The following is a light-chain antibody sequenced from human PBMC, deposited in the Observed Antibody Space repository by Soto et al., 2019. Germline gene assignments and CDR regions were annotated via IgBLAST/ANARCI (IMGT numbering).Light chain of an antibody. CDR2: GAS. Sequence: EIVLTQSPGTLSLSPGERATLSCRASQSVSSNYLAWYQQKPGQAPRLLIYGASSRATGIPDRFSGSGSGTDFTLTTSRLEPEDFAVDYCQQYGSSPTWTFGQGTKVEIK. J-gene: IGKJ1*01. CDR1: QSVSSNY. V-gene: IGKV3-20*01. CDR3: QQYGSSPTWT.